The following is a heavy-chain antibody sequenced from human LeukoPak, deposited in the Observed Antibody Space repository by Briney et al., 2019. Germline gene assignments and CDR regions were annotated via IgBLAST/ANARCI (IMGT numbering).Heavy chain of an antibody. CDR3: ARHKEDLYDSRGPNFWSFDI. V-gene: IGHV4-39*01. Sequence: SETLSLTSTVSGDPIKSDSYYWGWIRQPPGKGLEWIGTIYYSGSTYYNPSLKSRVTISVDTSKNQFSVKLSSVTAADTALYYCARHKEDLYDSRGPNFWSFDIWGRGTLVTVSS. CDR1: GDPIKSDSYY. J-gene: IGHJ2*01. D-gene: IGHD6-19*01. CDR2: IYYSGST.